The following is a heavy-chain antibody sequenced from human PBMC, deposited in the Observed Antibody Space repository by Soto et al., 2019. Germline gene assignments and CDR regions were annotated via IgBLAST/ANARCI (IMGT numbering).Heavy chain of an antibody. Sequence: SETLSLTCAVYSGSFSAYHWSWIRQAPGKGLEWIGEIDYRGNTNYNPSLRSRVSMSVDTSKNQFSLKLNDLTAADTAVYFCTRSRNDHNHHHWGFDYWGQGTWVTVS. V-gene: IGHV4-34*01. D-gene: IGHD7-27*01. J-gene: IGHJ4*02. CDR2: IDYRGNT. CDR1: SGSFSAYH. CDR3: TRSRNDHNHHHWGFDY.